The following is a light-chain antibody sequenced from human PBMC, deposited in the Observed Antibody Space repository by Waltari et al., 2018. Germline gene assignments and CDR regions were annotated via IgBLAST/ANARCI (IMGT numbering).Light chain of an antibody. J-gene: IGKJ1*01. V-gene: IGKV3-15*01. CDR3: QQYNYWRT. CDR2: EAS. CDR1: QSVSSN. Sequence: EIVMTQSPATLSLSPGERAPLSCRASQSVSSNLAWYQQKPGQAPRLLIFEASTRATGIPARFSGSGSGTEFTLTISSLQSEDFAVYFCQQYNYWRTYGQGTKVEIK.